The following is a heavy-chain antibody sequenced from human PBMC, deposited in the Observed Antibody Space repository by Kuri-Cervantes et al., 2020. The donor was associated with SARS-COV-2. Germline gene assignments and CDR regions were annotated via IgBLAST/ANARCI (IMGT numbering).Heavy chain of an antibody. CDR3: ARVRYCSSTSCRLGWYFDL. J-gene: IGHJ2*01. Sequence: SETLSLTCTVSGGSISSGSYYWSWIRPLAGKGLEWIGRIYTSGSTNYNPSLKSRVTISVDTSKNQFSLKLSSVTAADTAVYYCARVRYCSSTSCRLGWYFDLWGRGTLVTVSS. CDR1: GGSISSGSYY. V-gene: IGHV4-61*02. D-gene: IGHD2-2*01. CDR2: IYTSGST.